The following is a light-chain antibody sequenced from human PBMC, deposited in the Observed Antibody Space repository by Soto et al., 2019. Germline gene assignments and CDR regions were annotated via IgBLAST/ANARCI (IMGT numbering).Light chain of an antibody. CDR2: GAS. J-gene: IGKJ5*01. Sequence: EIVLTQSPGTLSLSPGKRATLSCRASQSVSSSYLAWYQQKPGQAPRLLIYGASSRATGIPDRFSGSVSGTDFTLTISRLEPEDFAVYYCQQYGSSPPITFGQGTRLEIK. CDR3: QQYGSSPPIT. V-gene: IGKV3-20*01. CDR1: QSVSSSY.